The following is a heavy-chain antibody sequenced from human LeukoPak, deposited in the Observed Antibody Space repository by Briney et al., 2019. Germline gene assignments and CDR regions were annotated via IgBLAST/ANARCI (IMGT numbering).Heavy chain of an antibody. CDR3: AGDAQFTVVVPAAKLNYMDV. V-gene: IGHV1-2*02. D-gene: IGHD2-2*01. CDR2: INPNSGGT. J-gene: IGHJ6*03. CDR1: GYIFTGYY. Sequence: ASVKVSCKASGYIFTGYYMHWVRQAPGQGLEWMGWINPNSGGTNYAQKFEGRVIMTRDTSISTVYMEVRRLRSDDTAVYYCAGDAQFTVVVPAAKLNYMDVWGKGTTVTVSS.